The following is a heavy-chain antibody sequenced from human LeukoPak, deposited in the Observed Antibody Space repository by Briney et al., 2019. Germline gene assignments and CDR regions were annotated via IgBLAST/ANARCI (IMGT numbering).Heavy chain of an antibody. Sequence: SETLSLTCAVYGGSFSGYYWSWIRQPPGKGLEWIGEINHSGSTNYNPSLKSRVTISVDTSKNQFSLKLSSVTAADTAVYYCARLRWLRPFFDYWGQGTLVTISS. D-gene: IGHD5-12*01. CDR3: ARLRWLRPFFDY. V-gene: IGHV4-34*01. CDR2: INHSGST. J-gene: IGHJ4*02. CDR1: GGSFSGYY.